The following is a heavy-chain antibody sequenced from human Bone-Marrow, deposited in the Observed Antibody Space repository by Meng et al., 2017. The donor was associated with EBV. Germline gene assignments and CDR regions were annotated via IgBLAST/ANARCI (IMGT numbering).Heavy chain of an antibody. CDR1: GYTFTSYA. V-gene: IGHV7-4-1*02. J-gene: IGHJ5*02. Sequence: VQLVQSGSELKKPWSSVKVSCKASGYTFTSYAMNWVRQAPGQGLEWMGWINTNTGNPTYAQGFTGRFVFSLDTSVSTAYLQISSLKAEDTAVYYCARDILYDYVWGSYRLDPWGQGTLVTVSS. D-gene: IGHD3-16*02. CDR3: ARDILYDYVWGSYRLDP. CDR2: INTNTGNP.